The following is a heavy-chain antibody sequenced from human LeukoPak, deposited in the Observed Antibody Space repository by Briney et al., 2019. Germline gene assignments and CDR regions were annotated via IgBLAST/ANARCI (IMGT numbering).Heavy chain of an antibody. D-gene: IGHD3-16*02. CDR2: IYTSGST. J-gene: IGHJ4*02. CDR1: GGSISSYY. Sequence: SETLSLTCTVSGGSISSYYWSWIRQPAGKGLEWFGRIYTSGSTNYNPSLKSRVTMSVDTSKNQFSLKLSSVTAADTAVYYCARERIMITFGGVIVAEPSLDYWGQGTLVTVSS. V-gene: IGHV4-4*07. CDR3: ARERIMITFGGVIVAEPSLDY.